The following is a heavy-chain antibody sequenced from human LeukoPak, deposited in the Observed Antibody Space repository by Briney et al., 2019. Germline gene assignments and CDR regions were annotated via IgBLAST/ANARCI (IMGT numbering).Heavy chain of an antibody. V-gene: IGHV1-2*06. Sequence: ASVKVSCKASGYTLTAYYLHWVRQAPGQGLEWMGRINPNSGGTTYAQKFQGRVTMTRNTSISTAYMELSSLRSEDTAVYYCARVMDTARDYWGQGTLVTVSS. D-gene: IGHD5-18*01. CDR3: ARVMDTARDY. J-gene: IGHJ4*02. CDR2: INPNSGGT. CDR1: GYTLTAYY.